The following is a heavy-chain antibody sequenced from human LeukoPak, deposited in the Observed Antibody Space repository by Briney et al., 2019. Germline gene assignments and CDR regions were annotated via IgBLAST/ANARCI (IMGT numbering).Heavy chain of an antibody. CDR3: ARGRQGYCGGGRCYICQF. D-gene: IGHD2-15*01. CDR1: GGTFSTYA. CDR2: IIPLFGTA. J-gene: IGHJ4*02. V-gene: IGHV1-69*13. Sequence: SVKVSCKASGGTFSTYAISWVRQAPGQGLEWMGGIIPLFGTANYAQKFQGRVAITADESTSTAYMELSSLRSDDTALYYCARGRQGYCGGGRCYICQFWGQGTLVTVSS.